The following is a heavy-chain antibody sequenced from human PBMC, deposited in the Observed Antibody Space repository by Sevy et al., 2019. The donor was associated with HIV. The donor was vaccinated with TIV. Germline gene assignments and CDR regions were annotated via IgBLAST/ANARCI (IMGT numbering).Heavy chain of an antibody. D-gene: IGHD6-13*01. CDR1: GFTFNNYA. CDR3: AKHYIHDIADGWYFDL. J-gene: IGHJ2*01. CDR2: ISGGGGGS. Sequence: GGSLRLSCAASGFTFNNYAMSWVRQAPGKGLEGKGLEWVSTISGGGGGSYYADSVRDRFTISRDNSKNTLYLQVNSLRVEGTGVYYCAKHYIHDIADGWYFDLWGRGTLVTVSS. V-gene: IGHV3-23*01.